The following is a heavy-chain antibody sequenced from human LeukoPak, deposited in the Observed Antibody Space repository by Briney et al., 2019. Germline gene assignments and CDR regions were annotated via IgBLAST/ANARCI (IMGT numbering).Heavy chain of an antibody. J-gene: IGHJ4*02. Sequence: SETLSLTCTVSGGSISSYYWSWIRQPPGKGLEWIGEINHSGSTNYNPSLKSRVTISVDTSKNQFSLKLSSVTAADTAVYYCARLYSGSYWGQGTLVTVSS. CDR1: GGSISSYY. D-gene: IGHD1-26*01. V-gene: IGHV4-34*01. CDR3: ARLYSGSY. CDR2: INHSGST.